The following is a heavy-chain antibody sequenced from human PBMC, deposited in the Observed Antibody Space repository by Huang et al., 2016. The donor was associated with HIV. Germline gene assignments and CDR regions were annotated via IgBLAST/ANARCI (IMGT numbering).Heavy chain of an antibody. J-gene: IGHJ3*02. D-gene: IGHD3-22*01. V-gene: IGHV4-39*01. CDR1: GGSITSSSYY. Sequence: QLQLQGSGPGLVKPSETLSLTCTVSGGSITSSSYYWGWIRQPPGKGLEWVGSISYSGSTDYNPSLKSRVTVSVDTSKNQFSLKLSSVTAADTAVYYCARHFSYYDSSGYTPWDAFDIWGQGTMVTVSS. CDR2: ISYSGST. CDR3: ARHFSYYDSSGYTPWDAFDI.